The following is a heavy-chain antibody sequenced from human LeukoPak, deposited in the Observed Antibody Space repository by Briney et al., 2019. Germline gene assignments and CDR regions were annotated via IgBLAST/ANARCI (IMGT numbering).Heavy chain of an antibody. CDR2: LYSGGST. J-gene: IGHJ4*02. CDR3: ARTKFGGSPYIVY. D-gene: IGHD3-10*01. CDR1: GFTVGNNY. Sequence: GGSLRLSCAASGFTVGNNYMSWVRQAPGKGLEWVSFLYSGGSTYYADSVKGRFTVSRHNSRNTVSLEMNSLRPEDTAVYYCARTKFGGSPYIVYWGQGALVTVSS. V-gene: IGHV3-53*04.